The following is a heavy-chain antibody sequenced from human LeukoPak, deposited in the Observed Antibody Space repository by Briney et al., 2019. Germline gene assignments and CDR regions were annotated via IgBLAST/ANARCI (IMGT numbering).Heavy chain of an antibody. D-gene: IGHD6-13*01. Sequence: GGSLRLSCAASGFTFSSYGMHWVRQASGKGLEWVAVIWYDGSNKYYADSVKGRFTISRDNSKNTLYLQMNSLRAEDTAVYHCARGGSSWQIDYWGQGTLVTVSS. CDR1: GFTFSSYG. J-gene: IGHJ4*02. V-gene: IGHV3-33*01. CDR3: ARGGSSWQIDY. CDR2: IWYDGSNK.